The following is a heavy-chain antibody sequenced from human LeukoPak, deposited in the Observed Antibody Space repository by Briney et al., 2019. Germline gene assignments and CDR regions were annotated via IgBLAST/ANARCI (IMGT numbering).Heavy chain of an antibody. CDR2: ISGSGGST. D-gene: IGHD3-22*01. J-gene: IGHJ4*02. Sequence: PGGSLRLSCAASGFTFSSYAMSWVRQAPGKGLEWVSAISGSGGSTYYADSVKGRFTISRDNSKNTLYLQMNSLRAEDTAVYYCAKDPDYDSSGYWPYYFDYWGQGTLVTVSS. V-gene: IGHV3-23*01. CDR1: GFTFSSYA. CDR3: AKDPDYDSSGYWPYYFDY.